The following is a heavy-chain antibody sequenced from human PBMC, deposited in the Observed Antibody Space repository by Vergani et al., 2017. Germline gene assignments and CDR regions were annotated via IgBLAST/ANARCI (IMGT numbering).Heavy chain of an antibody. CDR2: ISSSGSTI. V-gene: IGHV3-11*01. J-gene: IGHJ6*02. CDR3: ARADTAMEPDIYYYGMDV. CDR1: GFTFSDYY. Sequence: QVQLVESGGGLVKPGGSLRLSCAASGFTFSDYYMSWIRQAPGKGLEWVSYISSSGSTIYYADSVKGRFTISRDKAKTSLYLQMNSRRAEDTAVYYCARADTAMEPDIYYYGMDVWGQGTTVTVSS. D-gene: IGHD5-18*01.